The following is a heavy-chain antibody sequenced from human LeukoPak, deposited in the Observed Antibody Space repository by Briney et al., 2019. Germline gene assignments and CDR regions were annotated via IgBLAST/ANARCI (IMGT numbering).Heavy chain of an antibody. CDR2: INWDGGST. V-gene: IGHV3-43*01. D-gene: IGHD6-13*01. Sequence: GGSLRLSCAASGFSFYDYTMHWVRHRPGKCMELVSLINWDGGSTYYADYVKVRFIISRDNSKNSLYLQMHSLRADDTAFYYCAKDLGKVIAAAGTSGFDTWGRGTLVTGSS. J-gene: IGHJ4*01. CDR1: GFSFYDYT. CDR3: AKDLGKVIAAAGTSGFDT.